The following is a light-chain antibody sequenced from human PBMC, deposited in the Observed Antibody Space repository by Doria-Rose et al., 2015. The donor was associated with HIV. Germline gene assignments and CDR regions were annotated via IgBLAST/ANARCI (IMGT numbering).Light chain of an antibody. CDR2: DGS. J-gene: IGKJ1*01. Sequence: TQSPGTLSLSPGERATLSCRASQSFSSTYLAWYQQRPGQAPSLLIYDGSTSATGIPDRCSASGSGADFTRTINRLEPEDCALYYCHQYGASWTFGQGTKVEI. CDR3: HQYGASWT. CDR1: QSFSSTY. V-gene: IGKV3-20*01.